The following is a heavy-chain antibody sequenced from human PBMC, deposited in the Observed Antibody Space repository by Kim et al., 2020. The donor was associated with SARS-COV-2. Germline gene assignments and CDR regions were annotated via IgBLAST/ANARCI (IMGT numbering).Heavy chain of an antibody. CDR1: GFTFSSYD. D-gene: IGHD1-26*01. V-gene: IGHV3-13*04. CDR2: IGTYGDT. CDR3: VRGYDYSGRFVFDF. Sequence: GGSLRLSCAASGFTFSSYDMHWVRQATGKGLEWVSSIGTYGDTYYADSVKGRFTISRETAKNSLYLQMNSLRAGDTAVYYCVRGYDYSGRFVFDFWGQGTLVTVSS. J-gene: IGHJ4*02.